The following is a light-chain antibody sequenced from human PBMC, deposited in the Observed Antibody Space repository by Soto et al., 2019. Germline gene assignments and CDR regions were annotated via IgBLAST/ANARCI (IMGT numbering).Light chain of an antibody. CDR1: LNLLHSDGYNH. V-gene: IGKV2-28*01. J-gene: IGKJ1*01. Sequence: DIVMTQSPLSLAVTPGEPASISCRSSLNLLHSDGYNHLDWYLHKPGQSPQLLIYLGSHRASGVPDRFSGSGSGTDFVLRIRRVEAEDVGVYYCMQALQTRTFGPGTKVDIK. CDR3: MQALQTRT. CDR2: LGS.